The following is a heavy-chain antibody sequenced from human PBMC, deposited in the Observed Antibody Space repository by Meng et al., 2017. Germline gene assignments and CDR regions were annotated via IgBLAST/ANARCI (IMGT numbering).Heavy chain of an antibody. CDR2: IYHSGGT. D-gene: IGHD3-10*01. CDR1: GCSISRGYC. Sequence: GPLRLSCTVSGCSISRGYCWGWIRQPPGKALEWIGSIYHSGGTYYNPSLKNRVTTSVDTSNNQFSLKLSSVTDADTAVYYCARGATGPYGSGSYYTRGNSYAFDIWGQGTMVTVSS. J-gene: IGHJ3*02. CDR3: ARGATGPYGSGSYYTRGNSYAFDI. V-gene: IGHV4-38-2*02.